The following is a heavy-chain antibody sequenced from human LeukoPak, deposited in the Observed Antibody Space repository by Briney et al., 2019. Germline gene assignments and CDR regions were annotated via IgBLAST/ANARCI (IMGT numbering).Heavy chain of an antibody. V-gene: IGHV3-23*01. CDR2: ISGSGGSA. Sequence: PGGSLRLSCAASGFTFSSYSMNWVRQAPGKGLEWVSAISGSGGSAYYANSVKGRFTVSRDNPKNTFYLQMNSLKAEDTAVYYCARDDDDFWSGYYPFDYWGQGTLVTVSS. J-gene: IGHJ4*02. CDR1: GFTFSSYS. CDR3: ARDDDDFWSGYYPFDY. D-gene: IGHD3-3*01.